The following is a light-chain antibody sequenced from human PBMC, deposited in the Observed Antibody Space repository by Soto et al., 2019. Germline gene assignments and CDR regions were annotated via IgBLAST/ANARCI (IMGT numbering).Light chain of an antibody. CDR3: QQYNDWPPELT. CDR2: GAS. V-gene: IGKV3-15*01. CDR1: QSVSSN. J-gene: IGKJ4*01. Sequence: EIMMTQSPATLSVSPGERATLSCWASQSVSSNLAWYQQRPGQAPRLLIYGASTRAAGIPARFSGSGSGTGFTLTISGLQSEDSAVYYCQQYNDWPPELTFGGGTEVEIK.